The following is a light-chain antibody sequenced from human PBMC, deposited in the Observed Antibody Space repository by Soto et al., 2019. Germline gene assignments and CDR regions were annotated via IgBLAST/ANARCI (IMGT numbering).Light chain of an antibody. CDR1: QSISGTY. V-gene: IGKV3-20*01. Sequence: DTVLTQSPGTLSLTSGERATLSCRASQSISGTYLAWYQHKPGQAPRLLIYAASSRATGSPDRFSGGGSGTDFTLTISRLEPEDFAVYYCQQYGYSPITFGQGTRLEIK. CDR3: QQYGYSPIT. J-gene: IGKJ5*01. CDR2: AAS.